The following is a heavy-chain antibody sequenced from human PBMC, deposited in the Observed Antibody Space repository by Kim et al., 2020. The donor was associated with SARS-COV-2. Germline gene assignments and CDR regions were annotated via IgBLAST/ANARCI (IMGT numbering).Heavy chain of an antibody. V-gene: IGHV3-30*18. CDR2: ISYDGSNK. CDR3: AKGGASYYDAFDI. Sequence: GGSLRLSCAASGFTFSSYGMHWVRQAPGKGLEWVAVISYDGSNKYYADSVKGRFTISRDNSKNTLYLQMNSLRAEDTAVYYCAKGGASYYDAFDIWGQGTMVTVSS. J-gene: IGHJ3*02. CDR1: GFTFSSYG. D-gene: IGHD1-26*01.